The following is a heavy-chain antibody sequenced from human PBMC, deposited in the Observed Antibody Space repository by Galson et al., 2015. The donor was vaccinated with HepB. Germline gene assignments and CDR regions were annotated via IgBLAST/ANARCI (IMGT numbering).Heavy chain of an antibody. CDR3: ARGALVVAVGATQNNWFDP. D-gene: IGHD2-15*01. V-gene: IGHV1-18*01. Sequence: VKVSCKASGYTFSSYSITWVRQAPGQGLEWVGWISPHNRDTNYAQNFQGRVTMTTDTSTSTAYMELRSLRSDDTAVYYCARGALVVAVGATQNNWFDPWGRGTLVTVSS. CDR2: ISPHNRDT. J-gene: IGHJ5*02. CDR1: GYTFSSYS.